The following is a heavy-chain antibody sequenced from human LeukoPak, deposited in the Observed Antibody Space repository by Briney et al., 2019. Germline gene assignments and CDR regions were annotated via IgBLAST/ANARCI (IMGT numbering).Heavy chain of an antibody. J-gene: IGHJ4*02. CDR1: GGTFSSYA. CDR2: IIPIFGTA. D-gene: IGHD1-26*01. CDR3: ARAYSGSYYGIRVFDY. V-gene: IGHV1-69*13. Sequence: ASVKVSCKASGGTFSSYAISWVRQAPGQGLEWMGGIIPIFGTANYAQKFQGRVTITADESTSTAYMELSSLRSDDTAVYYCARAYSGSYYGIRVFDYWGQGTLVTVSS.